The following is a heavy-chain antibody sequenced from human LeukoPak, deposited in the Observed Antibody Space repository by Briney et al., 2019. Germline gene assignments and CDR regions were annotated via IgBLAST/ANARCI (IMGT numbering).Heavy chain of an antibody. CDR2: ISYDGSNK. CDR1: EFTFSSYG. CDR3: AKGDTYYDLLTCFDF. Sequence: GGSLRLSCAASEFTFSSYGMHWVRQAPGKGLEWVAVISYDGSNKYYADSVKGRFTISRDNSKNTLYLQMNSLRDEDTAVYYCAKGDTYYDLLTCFDFWGPGTLVTVSS. V-gene: IGHV3-30*18. J-gene: IGHJ4*02. D-gene: IGHD3-9*01.